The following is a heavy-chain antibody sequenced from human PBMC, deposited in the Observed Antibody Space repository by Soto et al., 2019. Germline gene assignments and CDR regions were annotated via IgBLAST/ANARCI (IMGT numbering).Heavy chain of an antibody. CDR3: ARGGPAAQPLSVGYYYYYYGMDV. CDR1: GYTFTSYD. V-gene: IGHV1-8*01. D-gene: IGHD2-2*01. Sequence: QVQLVQSGAEVKKPGASVKVSCKASGYTFTSYDINWVRQATGQGLEWMGWMNPNSGNTGYAQRFQGRVTMTRNTSISTAYMELSSLRSEDTAVYYCARGGPAAQPLSVGYYYYYYGMDVWGQGTTVTVSS. CDR2: MNPNSGNT. J-gene: IGHJ6*02.